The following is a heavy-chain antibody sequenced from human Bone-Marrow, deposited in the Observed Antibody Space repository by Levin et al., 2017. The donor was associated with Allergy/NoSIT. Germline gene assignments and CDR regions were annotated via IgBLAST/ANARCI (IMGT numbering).Heavy chain of an antibody. J-gene: IGHJ4*02. Sequence: SFNFSFNSSFYTITSYFITFVLHSPFQFPYFIEFIISYTFQTLYSHNFHLILTITTDTSTSTAYMELTSLRSDDTAVYFCARSGVAAIPISLYYFDYWGQGTMVSVS. CDR3: ARSGVAAIPISLYYFDY. D-gene: IGHD2-21*02. V-gene: IGHV1-18*01. CDR2: IISYTFQT. CDR1: FYTITSYF.